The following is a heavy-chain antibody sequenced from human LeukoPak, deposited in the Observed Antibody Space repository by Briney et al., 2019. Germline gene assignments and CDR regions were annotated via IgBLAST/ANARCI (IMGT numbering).Heavy chain of an antibody. J-gene: IGHJ5*02. CDR1: GFTFSSYA. CDR3: AKDPRGSHNWLDP. D-gene: IGHD3-10*01. CDR2: ISGSGGST. Sequence: GGSLRLSCATSGFTFSSYAMYWVRQAPGKGLEWVSSISGSGGSTYYADSVKGRFTISRDNSMNTLYLQMNSLRAEDTAVYSCAKDPRGSHNWLDPWGQGTLVTVSS. V-gene: IGHV3-23*01.